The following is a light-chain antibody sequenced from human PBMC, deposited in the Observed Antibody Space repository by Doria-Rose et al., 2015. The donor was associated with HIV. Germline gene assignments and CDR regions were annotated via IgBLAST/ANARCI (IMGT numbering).Light chain of an antibody. CDR1: QSVSSN. J-gene: IGKJ3*01. CDR2: DAS. CDR3: QQRSNWPPIFT. Sequence: RATLSCRASQSVSSNLAWYQQKPGQAPRPLIYDASNRATGIPARFSGSGSGTDFTLTISSLEPEDFAVYFCQQRSNWPPIFTFGPGTKVDI. V-gene: IGKV3-11*01.